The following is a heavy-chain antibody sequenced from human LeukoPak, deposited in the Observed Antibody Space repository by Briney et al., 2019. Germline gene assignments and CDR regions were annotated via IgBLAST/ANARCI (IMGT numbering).Heavy chain of an antibody. CDR1: GFTFNSYE. V-gene: IGHV3-48*03. J-gene: IGHJ4*02. Sequence: RGSLRLSCAVSGFTFNSYEMNWVRQAPGKGLGWVSYISSSGRTIYYADSVKGPCTISSENAQHSLHLQMNSLKAEDTAVYYCARRAIAEGFDYWGQGTLVTVSS. D-gene: IGHD2-21*01. CDR3: ARRAIAEGFDY. CDR2: ISSSGRTI.